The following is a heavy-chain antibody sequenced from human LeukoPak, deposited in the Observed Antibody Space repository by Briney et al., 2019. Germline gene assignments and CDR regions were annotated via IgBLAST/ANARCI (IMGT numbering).Heavy chain of an antibody. V-gene: IGHV4-34*01. J-gene: IGHJ6*03. Sequence: PSDTLSLTCAVYGGSFSGYYWRWIRQPPGKGLHWIGEIHHSGSTNYKPSLKSRVTISVDPSKNQFSLKLSSVTAADTAVYYCASRARTTSPYYYDYMVVWGKGTTVTVSS. CDR1: GGSFSGYY. CDR3: ASRARTTSPYYYDYMVV. D-gene: IGHD4-17*01. CDR2: IHHSGST.